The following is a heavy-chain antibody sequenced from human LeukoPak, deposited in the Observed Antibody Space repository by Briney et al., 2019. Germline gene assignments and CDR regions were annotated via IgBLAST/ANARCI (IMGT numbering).Heavy chain of an antibody. CDR2: ISGSGGRI. V-gene: IGHV3-23*01. D-gene: IGHD1-26*01. Sequence: GGSLRLSRAASGFTFSSYAMSWVRQAPGKGLEWVSAISGSGGRIYYGASVKGRFTISRDNSKNTLNLQMNSLRAEDTAVYYCATSKYSGSYWGQGTLVTVSS. CDR3: ATSKYSGSY. CDR1: GFTFSSYA. J-gene: IGHJ4*02.